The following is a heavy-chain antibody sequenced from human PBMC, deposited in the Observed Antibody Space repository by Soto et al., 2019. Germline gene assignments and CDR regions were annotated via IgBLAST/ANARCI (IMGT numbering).Heavy chain of an antibody. CDR2: IYYSGST. Sequence: PSETLSLTCTVSGGSISSGDYYWSWIRQPPGKGLEWIGYIYYSGSTYYNPSLKSRVTISVDTSKNQFSLKLSSVTAADTAVYYCASGEYYYDSSGYYHYWGQGNLVTVSS. CDR3: ASGEYYYDSSGYYHY. D-gene: IGHD3-22*01. V-gene: IGHV4-30-4*01. CDR1: GGSISSGDYY. J-gene: IGHJ4*02.